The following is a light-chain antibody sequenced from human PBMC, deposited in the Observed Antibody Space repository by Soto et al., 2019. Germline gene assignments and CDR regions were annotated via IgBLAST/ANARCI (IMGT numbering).Light chain of an antibody. CDR2: GAS. V-gene: IGKV3-20*01. Sequence: EIVMTQSPATLSVSPGERATLSCRASQSVSSYLAWYQQKPGQAPRLLIYGASSRATGIPDRFRGSGSGTDFTLTISRLEPEDFAVYYCQQYDTYLTFGPGTKVDIK. J-gene: IGKJ3*01. CDR3: QQYDTYLT. CDR1: QSVSSY.